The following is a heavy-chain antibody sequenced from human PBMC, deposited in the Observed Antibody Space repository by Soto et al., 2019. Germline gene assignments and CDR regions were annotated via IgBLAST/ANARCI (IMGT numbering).Heavy chain of an antibody. CDR2: INPSGGST. CDR1: GYTFTSYY. D-gene: IGHD5-12*01. Sequence: WASVKVSCKASGYTFTSYYMHWVRQAPGQGLEWMGIINPSGGSTSYAQKFQGRVTMTRDTSTSTVYMELSSLRSEDTAVYYCARDFRAPLEWLQCGYWGQGTLVTVSS. CDR3: ARDFRAPLEWLQCGY. V-gene: IGHV1-46*01. J-gene: IGHJ4*02.